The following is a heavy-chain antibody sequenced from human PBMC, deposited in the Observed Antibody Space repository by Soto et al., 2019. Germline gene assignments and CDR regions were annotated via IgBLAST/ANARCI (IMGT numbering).Heavy chain of an antibody. V-gene: IGHV3-23*01. Sequence: PGGSLRLSCAASGFTFSSYAMTWVRQAPGKGLEWVSGISGGGGNTYFADSVKGRFTISRDNSKNTLYLQMNSLRAEDTAVYYCAKGGFTVTTVNYWGQGTLVTVSS. CDR2: ISGGGGNT. CDR3: AKGGFTVTTVNY. CDR1: GFTFSSYA. D-gene: IGHD4-17*01. J-gene: IGHJ4*02.